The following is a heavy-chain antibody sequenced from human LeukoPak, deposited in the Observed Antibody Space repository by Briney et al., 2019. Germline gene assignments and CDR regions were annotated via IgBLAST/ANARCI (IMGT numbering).Heavy chain of an antibody. Sequence: PSETLSLTCTVSGGSITSDHWNWIRQPPGKGLEWIGCIYYSGSTYYNPSLKSRVTISVDASKTQFSLKLNSVTAADTAVYYCARGSRELYYFDYWGQGTLVTVSS. D-gene: IGHD1-7*01. CDR1: GGSITSDH. J-gene: IGHJ4*02. CDR2: IYYSGST. V-gene: IGHV4-59*01. CDR3: ARGSRELYYFDY.